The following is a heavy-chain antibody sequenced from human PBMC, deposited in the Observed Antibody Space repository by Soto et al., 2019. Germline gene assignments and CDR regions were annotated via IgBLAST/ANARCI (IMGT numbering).Heavy chain of an antibody. V-gene: IGHV1-69*01. CDR2: IIPIPGTA. J-gene: IGHJ6*02. CDR3: ARSQGSSTSLEIYYYYYYGMDA. Sequence: QVQLVQSGAEVKKPGSSVKVSCKASGGTFGSYAISWVRQAPGQGLEWMGGIIPIPGTANYAQKLQGRVTIAADEFTSTAYMELSSLRSEDTAVYYCARSQGSSTSLEIYYYYYYGMDAWGQGTTVTVSS. D-gene: IGHD2-2*01. CDR1: GGTFGSYA.